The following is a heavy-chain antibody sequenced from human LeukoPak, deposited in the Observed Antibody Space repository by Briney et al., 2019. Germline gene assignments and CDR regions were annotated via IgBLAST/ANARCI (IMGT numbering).Heavy chain of an antibody. V-gene: IGHV4-4*07. CDR3: ARDRVPAAPSDYYYYYGMDV. D-gene: IGHD2-2*01. J-gene: IGHJ6*02. Sequence: PSETLSLTCTVSAGSISSYYWSWIRQPAGKGLEWIGRIYTSGSTNYNPSLKSRVTMSVDTSKNQFSLKLSSVPAADTAVYYCARDRVPAAPSDYYYYYGMDVWGQGTTVTVSS. CDR1: AGSISSYY. CDR2: IYTSGST.